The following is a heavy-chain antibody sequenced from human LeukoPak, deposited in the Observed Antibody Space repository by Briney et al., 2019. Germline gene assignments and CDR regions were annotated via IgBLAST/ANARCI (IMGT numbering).Heavy chain of an antibody. Sequence: SETLSLTCTVSGGSISSYYWSWIRQPPGKGLEWLGYVFYSGSTNYSPSLKSRVTISVDTSKNQFSVKVNSVTAADTAVYYCARSPSGGWYNWFDPWGQGTLVTVSS. CDR2: VFYSGST. V-gene: IGHV4-59*08. J-gene: IGHJ5*02. CDR1: GGSISSYY. D-gene: IGHD6-19*01. CDR3: ARSPSGGWYNWFDP.